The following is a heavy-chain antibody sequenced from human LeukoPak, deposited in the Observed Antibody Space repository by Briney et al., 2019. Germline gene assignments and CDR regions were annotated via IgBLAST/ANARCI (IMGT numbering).Heavy chain of an antibody. J-gene: IGHJ4*02. CDR1: GGSISSSSYY. D-gene: IGHD3-10*01. CDR3: ARLRAEEVQGVIYFDY. V-gene: IGHV4-39*01. Sequence: PSETLSLTCTVSGGSISSSSYYWGWIRQPPGKGLEWIGSIYYSGSTYYNPSLKSRVTISVDTSKNQFSLKLSSVTAADTAVYYCARLRAEEVQGVIYFDYWGQGTLVTVSS. CDR2: IYYSGST.